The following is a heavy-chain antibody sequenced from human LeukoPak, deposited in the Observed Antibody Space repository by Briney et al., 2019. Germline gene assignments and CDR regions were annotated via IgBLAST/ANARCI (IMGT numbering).Heavy chain of an antibody. CDR3: EFERFDYSNYGNV. V-gene: IGHV3-11*04. CDR1: GFTFSDYY. D-gene: IGHD4-11*01. Sequence: GGSLRLSCAASGFTFSDYYMSWNRQAPGKGLEWVSYISSSGSTIYYADSVKGRFTISRDNAKNSLYLQMNSLRAEDTAVYYCEFERFDYSNYGNVWGQGTLVTVSS. CDR2: ISSSGSTI. J-gene: IGHJ4*02.